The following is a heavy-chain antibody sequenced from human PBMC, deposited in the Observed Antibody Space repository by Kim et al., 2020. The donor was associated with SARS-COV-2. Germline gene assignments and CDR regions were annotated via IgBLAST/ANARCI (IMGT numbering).Heavy chain of an antibody. J-gene: IGHJ6*02. CDR2: IYHSGST. V-gene: IGHV4-4*02. Sequence: SETLSLTCDVSGGSISSSNWWRWVRQSPGTGLEWLGEIYHSGSTNYNPSLESRVTISVDKSKNQFSLNVTSVTAADTALYYCARATGTLVRGIYFYGMDVWGQGTTVTVSS. CDR1: GGSISSSNW. CDR3: ARATGTLVRGIYFYGMDV. D-gene: IGHD3-10*01.